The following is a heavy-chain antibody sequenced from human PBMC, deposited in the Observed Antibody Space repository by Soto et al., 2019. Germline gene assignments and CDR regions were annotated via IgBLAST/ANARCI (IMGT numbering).Heavy chain of an antibody. V-gene: IGHV1-69*01. CDR1: GGTFSSYA. J-gene: IGHJ6*02. Sequence: QVQLVQSGAEVMKPGSSMKVSCKASGGTFSSYAISWVRQAPSQGLEWLGGIISISVTTIYAQKYQGRVTVTADESTSTAYMELSSLRSEDTAVYYCARSQGSSTSLEFYYYYYYGMDVWGQGTTVTVSS. CDR2: IISISVTT. CDR3: ARSQGSSTSLEFYYYYYYGMDV. D-gene: IGHD2-2*01.